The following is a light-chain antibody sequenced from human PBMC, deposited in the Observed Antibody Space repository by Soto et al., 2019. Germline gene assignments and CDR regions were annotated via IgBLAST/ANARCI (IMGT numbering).Light chain of an antibody. V-gene: IGLV2-11*01. CDR2: DVS. Sequence: QSVLAQPRSVSGSPGQSVTISCTGTSRDVGAYNYVSWYQQHPGKAPKFMIYDVSKRPSGVPDRFSGSKSGNTASLTISGLQAEDEADYYCCSYAGTYSYVFGTGTKVTAL. CDR3: CSYAGTYSYV. J-gene: IGLJ1*01. CDR1: SRDVGAYNY.